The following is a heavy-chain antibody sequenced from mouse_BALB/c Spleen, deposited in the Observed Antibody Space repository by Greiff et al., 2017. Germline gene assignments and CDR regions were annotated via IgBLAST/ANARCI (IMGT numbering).Heavy chain of an antibody. CDR3: ARSDDGYFSWFAY. CDR2: SSSGSSTI. J-gene: IGHJ3*01. Sequence: EVKLMESGGGLVQPGGSRKLSCAASGFTFSSFGMHWVRQAPEKGLEWVAYSSSGSSTIYYADTVKGRFPISSDNPKNTLFLQMTSLRSEDTAMYYCARSDDGYFSWFAYWGQGTLVTVTA. CDR1: GFTFSSFG. V-gene: IGHV5-17*02. D-gene: IGHD2-3*01.